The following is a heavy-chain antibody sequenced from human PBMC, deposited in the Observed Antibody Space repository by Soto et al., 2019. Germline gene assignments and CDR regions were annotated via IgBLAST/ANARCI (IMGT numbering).Heavy chain of an antibody. V-gene: IGHV1-69*06. J-gene: IGHJ1*01. CDR1: GGTFSSYA. D-gene: IGHD3-22*01. CDR3: SRGAENYYDRSGPEYFQH. Sequence: QVQLVQSGAEVKKPGSSVTVSCKASGGTFSSYAISWVRQAPGQGLEWMGGIIPIFGTANYAQKFQGRVTITADKSTSTSCMGLSSLRSEDTAGYYCSRGAENYYDRSGPEYFQHRCQGTMVIVTS. CDR2: IIPIFGTA.